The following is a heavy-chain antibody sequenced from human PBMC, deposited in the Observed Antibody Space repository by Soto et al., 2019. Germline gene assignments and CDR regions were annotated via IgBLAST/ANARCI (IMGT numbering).Heavy chain of an antibody. Sequence: GGSLRLSCAASGFTFSSYGMHWVRQAPGKGLEWVAVIWYDGSNKYYADSVMGRFTISRDSSKNTLYLQMNSLRAEDTAVYYCARDNHKTGYSSGLFDIWGQGTMVTVSS. CDR3: ARDNHKTGYSSGLFDI. V-gene: IGHV3-33*01. CDR1: GFTFSSYG. CDR2: IWYDGSNK. J-gene: IGHJ3*02. D-gene: IGHD6-19*01.